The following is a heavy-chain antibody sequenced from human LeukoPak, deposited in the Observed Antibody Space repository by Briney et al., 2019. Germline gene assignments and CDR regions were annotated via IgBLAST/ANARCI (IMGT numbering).Heavy chain of an antibody. V-gene: IGHV4-59*01. D-gene: IGHD4-17*01. CDR1: GGSISNYY. J-gene: IGHJ4*02. CDR3: ASRPDYGDDGFDY. CDR2: IHYTGST. Sequence: PSETLSLTCTVSGGSISNYYWSWIRQPPGKGLECIAYIHYTGSTNYNPSLRSRVTISVDTSKNQFSLKLSSVTAADTAVYYCASRPDYGDDGFDYWGQGTLVTVSS.